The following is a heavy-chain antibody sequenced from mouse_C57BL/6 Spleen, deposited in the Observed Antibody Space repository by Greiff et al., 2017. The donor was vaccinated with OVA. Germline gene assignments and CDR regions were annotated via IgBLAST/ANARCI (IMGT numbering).Heavy chain of an antibody. J-gene: IGHJ2*01. CDR2: INPGSGGT. D-gene: IGHD2-4*01. Sequence: QVQLQQSGAELVRPGPSVKVSCKASGYAFTNYLIEWVKQRPGQGLEWIGVINPGSGGTNYNEKFKGKATLTADKSSSTAYMQLSSLTSEDSAVYFCARGDYDSSYYFDYWGQGTTLTVSS. CDR1: GYAFTNYL. CDR3: ARGDYDSSYYFDY. V-gene: IGHV1-54*01.